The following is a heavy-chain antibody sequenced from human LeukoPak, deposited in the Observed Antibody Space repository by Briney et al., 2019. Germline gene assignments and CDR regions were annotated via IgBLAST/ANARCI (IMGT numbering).Heavy chain of an antibody. CDR3: ARPRYCSGGTCNLDY. CDR1: GFTCSSYS. CDR2: ISSSSNTI. J-gene: IGHJ4*02. V-gene: IGHV3-48*02. D-gene: IGHD2-15*01. Sequence: QSGGSLRLSCAASGFTCSSYSMNWVRQAPGKGLEWVSYISSSSNTIYYADSVKGRFTISRDNAKNSLYLQMNSLRDEDTAVYYCARPRYCSGGTCNLDYWGQGTLVTVSS.